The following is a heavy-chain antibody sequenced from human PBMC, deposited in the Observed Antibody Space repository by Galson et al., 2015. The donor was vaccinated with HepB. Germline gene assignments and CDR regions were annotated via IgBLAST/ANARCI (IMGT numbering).Heavy chain of an antibody. Sequence: SLRLSCAASGFTSSNHGIHWARQASGRGLEWVAVISSGGGTQYLADSVRGRVTLSRDNPKNTVYLQMNSLGAEDAAVYYCAKEIMVHAGDWYFDLWGRGTLVTVSS. D-gene: IGHD2-8*01. CDR2: ISSGGGTQ. CDR3: AKEIMVHAGDWYFDL. J-gene: IGHJ2*01. V-gene: IGHV3-30*18. CDR1: GFTSSNHG.